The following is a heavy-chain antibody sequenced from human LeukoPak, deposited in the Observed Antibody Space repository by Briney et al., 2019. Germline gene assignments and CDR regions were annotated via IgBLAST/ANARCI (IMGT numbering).Heavy chain of an antibody. D-gene: IGHD3-22*01. CDR2: INSDGSNT. V-gene: IGHV3-74*01. Sequence: PGGSLRLSCAASGFTFSSYWMHWVRQVPGKGLVWVSRINSDGSNTRYADSVKGRFTISRDNAKNTLYLQMNSLRAEHTAVYYCARDLELVYYDSSGYDYWGQGTLVIVSS. J-gene: IGHJ4*02. CDR1: GFTFSSYW. CDR3: ARDLELVYYDSSGYDY.